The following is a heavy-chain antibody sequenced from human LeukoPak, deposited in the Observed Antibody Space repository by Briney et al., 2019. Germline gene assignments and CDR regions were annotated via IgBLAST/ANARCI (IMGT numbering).Heavy chain of an antibody. CDR2: IYYSGST. J-gene: IGHJ3*02. CDR1: GVSISSYY. CDR3: ARVFGYCTNGVCYWKYAFDI. D-gene: IGHD2-8*01. Sequence: SETLSLTCTVSGVSISSYYWSWIRQPPGKGLEWIGYIYYSGSTNYNPSLKSRVTISVDTSENQFSLKLSSVTAADTAVYYCARVFGYCTNGVCYWKYAFDIWGQGTMVTVSS. V-gene: IGHV4-59*01.